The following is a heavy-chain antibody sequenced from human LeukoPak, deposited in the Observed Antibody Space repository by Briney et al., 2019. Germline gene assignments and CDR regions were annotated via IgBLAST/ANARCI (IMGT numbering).Heavy chain of an antibody. V-gene: IGHV1-46*01. J-gene: IGHJ4*02. CDR3: AREYTAGVIGDY. CDR2: IYPSGGTT. D-gene: IGHD2/OR15-2a*01. CDR1: GYIFTNYY. Sequence: ASVKVSCKASGYIFTNYYIHWVRQAPGQGLEWMGIIYPSGGTTTYAQRSQGRVTMTRDTSTNTVYMELSSLRSEDTAVYYCAREYTAGVIGDYWGQGTLVTVSS.